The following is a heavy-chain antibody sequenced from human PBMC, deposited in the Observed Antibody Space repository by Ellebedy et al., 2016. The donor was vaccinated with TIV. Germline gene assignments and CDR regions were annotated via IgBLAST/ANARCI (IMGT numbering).Heavy chain of an antibody. J-gene: IGHJ4*02. CDR2: IGSTSSPI. CDR1: GFTFSSYS. CDR3: ARRYYASGSYLDY. Sequence: GESLKISCAASGFTFSSYSMNWVRQAPGKGLEWISYIGSTSSPISYADSVKGRFTISRDNTENSVYLQMNSLRAEDTAVYFCARRYYASGSYLDYWGQGTLVTVSS. D-gene: IGHD3-10*01. V-gene: IGHV3-48*04.